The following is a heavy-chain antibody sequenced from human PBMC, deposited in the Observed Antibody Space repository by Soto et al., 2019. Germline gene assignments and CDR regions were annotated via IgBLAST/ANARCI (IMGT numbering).Heavy chain of an antibody. CDR2: IFYSGTT. CDR1: GDSISSGGYF. CDR3: AREGCSSTSCYPPYYYYGMDV. V-gene: IGHV4-31*03. J-gene: IGHJ6*02. Sequence: SETLSLTCTVSGDSISSGGYFWNWIRHHPGKGLEWIGYIFYSGTTFYNPSLKSRLSISVDTSNNQFSLNLTSVTAADTAVYFCAREGCSSTSCYPPYYYYGMDVWGQGTTVTVSS. D-gene: IGHD2-2*01.